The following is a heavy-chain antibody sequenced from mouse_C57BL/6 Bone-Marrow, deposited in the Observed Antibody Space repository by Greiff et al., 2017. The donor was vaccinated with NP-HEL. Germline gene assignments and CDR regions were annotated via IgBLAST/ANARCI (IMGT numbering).Heavy chain of an antibody. J-gene: IGHJ4*01. CDR3: ASEVRTCYYAMDY. Sequence: QVQLQQPGAELVKPGASVKMSCKASGYTFTSYWITWVKQRPGQGLEWIGDIYPGSGSTNYNEKFKSKATLTVDTSSSTAYMQLSSLTSEDDAVYDCASEVRTCYYAMDYWGQGTSVTVSS. CDR1: GYTFTSYW. CDR2: IYPGSGST. D-gene: IGHD2-14*01. V-gene: IGHV1-55*01.